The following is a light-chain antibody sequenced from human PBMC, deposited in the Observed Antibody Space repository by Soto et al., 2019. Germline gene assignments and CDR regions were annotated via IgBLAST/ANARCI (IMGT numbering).Light chain of an antibody. J-gene: IGLJ3*02. CDR3: SSYASSNNLWV. Sequence: QSALTQPPSASGSPGQSVTISCTGTSSDVGGYNYVSWYQQHPGKAPKLMIYEVSKRPSGVPDRFSGSKSGNTASLTVSGLQAEDEADYYCSSYASSNNLWVFGGGTKLTVL. CDR2: EVS. CDR1: SSDVGGYNY. V-gene: IGLV2-8*01.